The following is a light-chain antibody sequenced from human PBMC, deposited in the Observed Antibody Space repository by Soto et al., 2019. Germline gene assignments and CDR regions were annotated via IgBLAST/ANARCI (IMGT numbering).Light chain of an antibody. J-gene: IGKJ4*01. Sequence: DIQMTQSPSSLSASVGDRVTITCRPSQHINKYLNWYQQQPGKAPKLLIYAASSLPSGVPSRFSGSGFGTDFTLTIDNLQPDDFATYSCQQSYSTPLTFGGGTKVDI. CDR2: AAS. CDR1: QHINKY. CDR3: QQSYSTPLT. V-gene: IGKV1-39*01.